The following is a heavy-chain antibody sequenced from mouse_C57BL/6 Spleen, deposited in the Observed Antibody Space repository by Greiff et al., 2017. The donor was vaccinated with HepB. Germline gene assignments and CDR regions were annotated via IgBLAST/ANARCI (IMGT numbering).Heavy chain of an antibody. V-gene: IGHV5-6*02. Sequence: EVKLVESGGDLVKPGGSLKLSCAASGFTFSSYGMSWVRQTPDKRLEWVATISSGGSYTYYPDSVKGRFTISRDNAKNTLYLQMSSLKSEDTAMYYCARRNGDAPYYFDYWGQGTTLTVSS. CDR1: GFTFSSYG. J-gene: IGHJ2*01. D-gene: IGHD4-1*01. CDR3: ARRNGDAPYYFDY. CDR2: ISSGGSYT.